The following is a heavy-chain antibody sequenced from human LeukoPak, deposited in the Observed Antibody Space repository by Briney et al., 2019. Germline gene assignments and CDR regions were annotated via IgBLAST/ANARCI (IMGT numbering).Heavy chain of an antibody. J-gene: IGHJ5*02. CDR3: ARGKYCIGGNCYANWFDP. Sequence: SETLSLTCTVSGGSISSYYWSWIRQHPGKGLEWIGYIYYSGSTYYNPSLKSRVTISVDTSKNQFSLKVSSVTAADTAVYYCARGKYCIGGNCYANWFDPWGQGTLVTVSS. CDR1: GGSISSYY. V-gene: IGHV4-59*06. CDR2: IYYSGST. D-gene: IGHD2-15*01.